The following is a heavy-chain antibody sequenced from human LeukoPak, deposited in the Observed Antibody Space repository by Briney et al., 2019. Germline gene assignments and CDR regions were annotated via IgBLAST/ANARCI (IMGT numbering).Heavy chain of an antibody. CDR1: GGSISSYY. CDR3: AGLSYYDFWSGYPPIGYYYMDV. V-gene: IGHV4-4*07. D-gene: IGHD3-3*01. Sequence: PSETLSLTCTVSGGSISSYYWSWLRQPAGKGLEWIGRIYTSGSTNYNPSLKSRVTMSVDTSKNQFSLKLSSVTAADTAVYYCAGLSYYDFWSGYPPIGYYYMDVWGKGTTVTVSS. CDR2: IYTSGST. J-gene: IGHJ6*03.